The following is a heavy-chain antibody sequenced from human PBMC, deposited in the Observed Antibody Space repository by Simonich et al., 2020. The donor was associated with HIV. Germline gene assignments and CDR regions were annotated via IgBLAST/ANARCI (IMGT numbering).Heavy chain of an antibody. J-gene: IGHJ4*02. Sequence: QVQLVQSGVEVKKPGASVKVSCKASGYTFTSYGITWVRQAPGQGLEWMGWITAYNGNTNSAQKFQGRVTMTADTSTTTAYMELRSLRSDDTAVYYCARGLDYYFDYWGQGTLVTVSS. CDR3: ARGLDYYFDY. CDR1: GYTFTSYG. V-gene: IGHV1-18*01. D-gene: IGHD5-12*01. CDR2: ITAYNGNT.